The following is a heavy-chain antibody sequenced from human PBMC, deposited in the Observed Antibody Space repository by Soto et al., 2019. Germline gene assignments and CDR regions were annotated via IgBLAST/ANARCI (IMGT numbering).Heavy chain of an antibody. CDR2: ISYDGSNR. D-gene: IGHD3-3*01. V-gene: IGHV3-30-3*01. CDR1: GFTFRSYV. Sequence: PGGSLRLSCAASGFTFRSYVLHWVRQAPGKGLEWVAVISYDGSNRYYTDSVKGRFIISRDNSQNTFYLQMNTLRGEDTAVYYCARGHDPSGFLESLFNYYFYGMDVWGQGTTVTVSS. CDR3: ARGHDPSGFLESLFNYYFYGMDV. J-gene: IGHJ6*02.